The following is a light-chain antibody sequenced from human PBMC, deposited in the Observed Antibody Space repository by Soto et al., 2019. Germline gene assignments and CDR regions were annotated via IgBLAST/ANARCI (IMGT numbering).Light chain of an antibody. CDR2: EVS. J-gene: IGLJ1*01. CDR3: SSYTSSSTYV. V-gene: IGLV2-14*01. Sequence: QSALTQPASVSGSPGQSITSSCTATSSDVGGYNYVSWYQQHPGKAPKVMIYEVSNRPSGFSNRFSGSKSGNTASLTISGLQAEDEADYYCSSYTSSSTYVFGTGTKLTV. CDR1: SSDVGGYNY.